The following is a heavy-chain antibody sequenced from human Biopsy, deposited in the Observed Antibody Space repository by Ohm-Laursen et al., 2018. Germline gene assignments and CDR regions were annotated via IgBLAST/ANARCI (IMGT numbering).Heavy chain of an antibody. J-gene: IGHJ4*02. Sequence: GSSVKVSCKVSGGTFTNYAISWVRQAPGQGLEWMGGIIPTFGTANYAQKFQGRVTITADESTSTAYMELSSLRSDDTAVYYCARDALGGGSYRFFYWGQGSLVTVSS. V-gene: IGHV1-69*01. CDR1: GGTFTNYA. CDR2: IIPTFGTA. D-gene: IGHD1-26*01. CDR3: ARDALGGGSYRFFY.